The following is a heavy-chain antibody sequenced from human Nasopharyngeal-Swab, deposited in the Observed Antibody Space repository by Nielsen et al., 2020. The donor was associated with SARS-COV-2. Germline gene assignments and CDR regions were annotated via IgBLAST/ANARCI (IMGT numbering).Heavy chain of an antibody. CDR3: ARDSSSWYRAPLDV. J-gene: IGHJ6*02. CDR1: GFTFSSYG. CDR2: IWYDGSNK. V-gene: IGHV3-33*01. D-gene: IGHD6-13*01. Sequence: GGSLRLSCAASGFTFSSYGMHWVRQAPGKGLEWVAVIWYDGSNKYYADSVKGRFTISRDNSKNTLYLQMNSLRAEDTAVYYCARDSSSWYRAPLDVWGQGTTATVSS.